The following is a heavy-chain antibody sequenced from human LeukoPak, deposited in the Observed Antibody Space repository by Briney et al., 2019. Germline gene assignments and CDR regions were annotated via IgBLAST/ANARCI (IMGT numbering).Heavy chain of an antibody. CDR1: GFTFSTYG. CDR2: ISYDGSDK. J-gene: IGHJ5*02. D-gene: IGHD2/OR15-2a*01. Sequence: GGSLRLSCAASGFTFSTYGMHWVRQAPGKGLEWVTVISYDGSDKYYADSVKGRFTISRDNSRNTLYLQMNSLRVEDTAVYYCARDFYASGFYFWFDPWGQGMLVTVSS. CDR3: ARDFYASGFYFWFDP. V-gene: IGHV3-30*03.